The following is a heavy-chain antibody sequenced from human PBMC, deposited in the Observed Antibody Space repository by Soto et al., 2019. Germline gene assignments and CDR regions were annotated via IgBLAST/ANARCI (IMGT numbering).Heavy chain of an antibody. CDR2: IYCSGST. CDR3: ARAARYYYDSSGYYYPYSFDY. Sequence: PSETLSLTCTVSGGSISSYYWSWIRQPPGKGLEWIGYIYCSGSTNYNPSLKSRVTISVDTSKNQFSPKLSSVTAADTAVYYCARAARYYYDSSGYYYPYSFDYWGHGTLVTVSS. D-gene: IGHD3-22*01. J-gene: IGHJ4*01. V-gene: IGHV4-59*01. CDR1: GGSISSYY.